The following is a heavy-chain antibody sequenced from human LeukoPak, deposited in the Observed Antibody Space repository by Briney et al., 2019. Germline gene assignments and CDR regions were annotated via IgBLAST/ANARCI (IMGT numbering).Heavy chain of an antibody. J-gene: IGHJ4*02. CDR3: AKIGSSSWYGAFDY. Sequence: GRSLRLSCAASGFTFDDYAMHWVRQAPGKGLEWVSGISWNSGSIGYADSVKGRFTISRDNAKNSLYLQMNSLRAEDTALYYCAKIGSSSWYGAFDYWGQGTLVTVSS. CDR2: ISWNSGSI. D-gene: IGHD6-13*01. V-gene: IGHV3-9*01. CDR1: GFTFDDYA.